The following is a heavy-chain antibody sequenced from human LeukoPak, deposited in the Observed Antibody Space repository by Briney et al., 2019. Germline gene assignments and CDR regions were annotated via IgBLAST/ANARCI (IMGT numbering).Heavy chain of an antibody. D-gene: IGHD3-16*01. Sequence: GGSLRLSCAASGFTFSTYWMSWVRQAPGKGLEWVSVIYSGGSTYYAGSVKGRFTISRDNSKNTLYLQMNSLRAEDTAVYYCAGGGGIDYWGQGTLVTVSS. CDR1: GFTFSTYW. V-gene: IGHV3-53*01. J-gene: IGHJ4*02. CDR2: IYSGGST. CDR3: AGGGGIDY.